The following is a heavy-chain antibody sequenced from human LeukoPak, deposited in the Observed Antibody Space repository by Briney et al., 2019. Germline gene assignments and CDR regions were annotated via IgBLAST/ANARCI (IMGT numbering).Heavy chain of an antibody. V-gene: IGHV3-33*01. CDR2: IWYDGSNK. CDR3: AGDLGSYFDWSLDG. CDR1: GFTFSSYG. J-gene: IGHJ4*02. Sequence: GRSLRLSCAASGFTFSSYGMHWVRQAPGKGLEWVAVIWYDGSNKYYADSVKGRFTISRDNSKNTLYLQMNSLRAEDTAVYYCAGDLGSYFDWSLDGWGQGTLVTVSS. D-gene: IGHD3-9*01.